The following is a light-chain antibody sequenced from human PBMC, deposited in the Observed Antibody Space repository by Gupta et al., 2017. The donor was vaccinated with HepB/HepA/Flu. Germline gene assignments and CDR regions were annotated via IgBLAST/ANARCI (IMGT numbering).Light chain of an antibody. V-gene: IGKV2-28*01. CDR2: VGS. J-gene: IGKJ3*01. Sequence: DVVMTQSALFLTVTPGEPASISCRSSQSLIHTNGFNCLEWYLQKPGQSPQLLIYVGSNRASGVPDRFSGSGSGTDFTLKISRVEAEDVGVYYCRQGLHTPRTFGHGTKVDIK. CDR3: RQGLHTPRT. CDR1: QSLIHTNGFNC.